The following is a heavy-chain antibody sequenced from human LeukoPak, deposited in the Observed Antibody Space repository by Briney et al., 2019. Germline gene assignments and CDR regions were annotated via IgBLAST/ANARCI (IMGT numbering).Heavy chain of an antibody. J-gene: IGHJ3*02. D-gene: IGHD6-19*01. Sequence: GGSLRLSCAASGFTFSNYAMSWVRQAPGKGLEWVSGISGSGGYTYYADSVKGRFTISRDNSKNTPYLQMNSLRAEDTAVYYCAKGGPGVDGSDAFDIWGQGTMVTVSS. V-gene: IGHV3-23*01. CDR2: ISGSGGYT. CDR3: AKGGPGVDGSDAFDI. CDR1: GFTFSNYA.